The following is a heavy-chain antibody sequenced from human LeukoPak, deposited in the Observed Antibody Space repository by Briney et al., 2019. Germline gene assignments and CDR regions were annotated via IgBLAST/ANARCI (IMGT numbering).Heavy chain of an antibody. V-gene: IGHV4-30-4*01. J-gene: IGHJ4*02. D-gene: IGHD6-19*01. Sequence: SRTLSLTCTGFGDPISSGVHYWSWIRQPPGTGLEWIGYIHYSGSTYYNPSLKSRVIISGDMSKNQFSLSLNSLTAADSAMYYCARAAAGTNSWYYFDYWGQGTLVTVSS. CDR3: ARAAAGTNSWYYFDY. CDR1: GDPISSGVHY. CDR2: IHYSGST.